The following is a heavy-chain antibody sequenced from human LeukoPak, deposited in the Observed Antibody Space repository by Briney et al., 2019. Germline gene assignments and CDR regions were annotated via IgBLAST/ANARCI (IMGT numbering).Heavy chain of an antibody. V-gene: IGHV3-69-1*01. CDR3: ARDGSYLGLALAFRPGGPYYFDY. Sequence: GGSLRLSCAASGFTFSDYGMSWVRQAPGKGLQWVSYITSSGTKYYADSVKGRFTISRDNAKNSLYLQMNSLRAEDTAVYYCARDGSYLGLALAFRPGGPYYFDYWGQGTLVTVSS. CDR1: GFTFSDYG. CDR2: ITSSGTK. D-gene: IGHD1-26*01. J-gene: IGHJ4*02.